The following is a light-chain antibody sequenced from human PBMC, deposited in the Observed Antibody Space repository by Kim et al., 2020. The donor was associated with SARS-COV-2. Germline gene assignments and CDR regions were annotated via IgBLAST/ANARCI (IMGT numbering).Light chain of an antibody. Sequence: GQSIPIACTGTSSDVSGYNYVSWYQQHPGKAPKLMIYDVSNRPSGVSNRFSGSKSGNTASLTISGLQAEDEADYYCSSYTSSSTVVFGGGTQLTVL. CDR1: SSDVSGYNY. CDR2: DVS. V-gene: IGLV2-14*03. J-gene: IGLJ2*01. CDR3: SSYTSSSTVV.